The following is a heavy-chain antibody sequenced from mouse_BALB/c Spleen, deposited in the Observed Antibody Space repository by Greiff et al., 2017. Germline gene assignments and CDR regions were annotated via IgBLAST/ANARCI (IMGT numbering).Heavy chain of an antibody. J-gene: IGHJ2*01. V-gene: IGHV5-17*02. Sequence: EVQLVESGGGLVQPGGSRKLSCAASGFTFSSFGMHWVRLAPEKGLEWVAYISSGSSTIYYADTVKGRFTISRDNPKNTLFLQMTSLRSEDTAMYYCARSWDDYFDYWGQGTTLTVSS. CDR2: ISSGSSTI. CDR1: GFTFSSFG. CDR3: ARSWDDYFDY. D-gene: IGHD4-1*01.